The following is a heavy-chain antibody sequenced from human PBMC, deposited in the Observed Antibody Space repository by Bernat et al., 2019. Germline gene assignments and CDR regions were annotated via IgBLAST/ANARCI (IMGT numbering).Heavy chain of an antibody. J-gene: IGHJ4*02. CDR2: INPSGGST. D-gene: IGHD3-16*01. CDR1: GYTFTSYY. CDR3: ARGGGVGGASLNPFDY. V-gene: IGHV1-46*03. Sequence: QVQLVQSGAEVKKPGASVKVSCKASGYTFTSYYMHWVRQAPGQGLEWMGIINPSGGSTSYAQKFQGRVTMTRDTSTSTVYMELSSLRSEDTAVYYCARGGGVGGASLNPFDYWGQGTLVTVSS.